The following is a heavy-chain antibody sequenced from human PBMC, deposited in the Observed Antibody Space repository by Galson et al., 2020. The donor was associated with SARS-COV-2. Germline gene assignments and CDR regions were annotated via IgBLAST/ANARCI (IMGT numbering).Heavy chain of an antibody. CDR1: GFSLTSTGES. CDR2: IYWDDDK. J-gene: IGHJ4*02. CDR3: AHTVVRGAPYYSDS. Sequence: KMSGPTLVKPTQTLTLTCSFSGFSLTSTGESVSWIRQPPGEALEWLGVIYWDDDKTYSPSLKSRLSITKDTSRNQVVLRVTSVDPEDTATYFCAHTVVRGAPYYSDSWGQGILVTVSS. V-gene: IGHV2-5*02. D-gene: IGHD3-10*01.